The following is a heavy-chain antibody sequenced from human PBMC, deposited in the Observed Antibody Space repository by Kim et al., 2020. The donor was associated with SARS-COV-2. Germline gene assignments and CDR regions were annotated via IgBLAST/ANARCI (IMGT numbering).Heavy chain of an antibody. V-gene: IGHV3-23*03. CDR3: AKGVGPFDP. Sequence: GGSLRLSCAASGFTFSSYAMSWVRQAPGKGLEWVSVIYSGGSSTYYADSVKGRFTISRDNSKNTLYLQMNSLRAEDTAVYYCAKGVGPFDPWGQGTLVTVSS. J-gene: IGHJ5*02. CDR1: GFTFSSYA. D-gene: IGHD2-15*01. CDR2: IYSGGSST.